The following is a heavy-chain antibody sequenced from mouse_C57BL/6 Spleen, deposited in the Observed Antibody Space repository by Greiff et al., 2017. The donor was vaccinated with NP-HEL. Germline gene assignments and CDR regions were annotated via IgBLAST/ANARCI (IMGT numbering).Heavy chain of an antibody. CDR2: INYDGSST. CDR3: AREDYDYGWFAY. Sequence: EVQLVESEGGLVQPGSSMKLSCTASGFTFSDYYMAWVRQVPEKGLEWVANINYDGSSTYYLDSLKSRFIISRDNAKNILYLQMRSLKSEDTATYYCAREDYDYGWFAYWGQGTLVTVSA. D-gene: IGHD2-4*01. V-gene: IGHV5-16*01. J-gene: IGHJ3*01. CDR1: GFTFSDYY.